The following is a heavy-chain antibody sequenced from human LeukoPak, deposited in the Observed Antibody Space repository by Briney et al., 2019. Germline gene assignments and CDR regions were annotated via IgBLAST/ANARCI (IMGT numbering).Heavy chain of an antibody. J-gene: IGHJ6*04. Sequence: GGSLRLSCAASGFTFSSYEMNWVRQAPGKGLEWVSYISSSGSTIYYADSVKGRFTISRDNAKNSLYLQKNSLRAEDTAVYYCAELGITMIGGVWGKGTTVTISS. V-gene: IGHV3-48*03. CDR2: ISSSGSTI. D-gene: IGHD3-10*02. CDR3: AELGITMIGGV. CDR1: GFTFSSYE.